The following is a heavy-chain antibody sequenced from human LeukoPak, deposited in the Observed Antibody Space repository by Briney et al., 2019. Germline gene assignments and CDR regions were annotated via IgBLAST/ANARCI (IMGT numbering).Heavy chain of an antibody. V-gene: IGHV2-70*11. CDR1: GFSLSTSGMC. CDR3: ARSLSLGFGESNDAFDI. D-gene: IGHD3-10*01. Sequence: SGPALVKPTQTLTLTCTFSGFSLSTSGMCVSWIRQPPGKALEWLARIDWDDDKYYSTSLKTRLTISKDTSKNQVILTMTNMDPVDTATYYCARSLSLGFGESNDAFDIWGQGTMVTVSS. CDR2: IDWDDDK. J-gene: IGHJ3*02.